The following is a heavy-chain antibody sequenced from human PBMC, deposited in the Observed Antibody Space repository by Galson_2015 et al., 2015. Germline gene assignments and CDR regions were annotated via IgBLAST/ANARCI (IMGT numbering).Heavy chain of an antibody. CDR1: GFTFSTYP. D-gene: IGHD4-23*01. Sequence: SLRLSCAASGFTFSTYPMSWVRQAPGKGLEWVSVISGSGNRTYYADSAKGRFTISRDNSKNTLYLQMNSLRAEDTAVYYCAKWDRNYGVNSVLDYWGQGTLVTVSS. V-gene: IGHV3-23*01. CDR3: AKWDRNYGVNSVLDY. CDR2: ISGSGNRT. J-gene: IGHJ4*02.